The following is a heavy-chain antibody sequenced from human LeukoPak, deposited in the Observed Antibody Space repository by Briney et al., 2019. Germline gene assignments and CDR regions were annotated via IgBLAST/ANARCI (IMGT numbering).Heavy chain of an antibody. D-gene: IGHD3-3*01. J-gene: IGHJ5*01. CDR2: INPNSGGT. CDR1: GYTFTGYY. CDR3: ARGTTYYDFWHWFDS. Sequence: GASVKVSCKASGYTFTGYYMHWVRQAPGQGLEWMGWINPNSGGTNYAQKFQGRVTMTRDTSISTAYMELSRLRSDDTAVYYCARGTTYYDFWHWFDSWGQGTLVTVSS. V-gene: IGHV1-2*02.